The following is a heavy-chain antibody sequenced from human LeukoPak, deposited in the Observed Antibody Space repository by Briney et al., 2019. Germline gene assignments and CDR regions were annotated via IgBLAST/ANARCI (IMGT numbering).Heavy chain of an antibody. V-gene: IGHV3-7*01. J-gene: IGHJ3*01. CDR1: GFTFSTYW. CDR2: IKPDGSHV. CDR3: AREGRLLGAFDV. Sequence: GGSLRLSCAASGFTFSTYWMNWVRQAPGKGLEWVADIKPDGSHVSYVDSVKGRFSISRDNAQNSLYLQVSSLRAEDTAIYYCAREGRLLGAFDVWGQGTMVTVSS.